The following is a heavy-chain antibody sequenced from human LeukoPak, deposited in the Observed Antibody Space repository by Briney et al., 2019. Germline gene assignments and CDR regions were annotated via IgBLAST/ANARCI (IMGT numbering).Heavy chain of an antibody. CDR3: ARGVYCSSTSCYDLDWFDP. Sequence: ASVKVSCKASGYTFTSYGISWVRQAPGQGLEWMGWISAYNGNTNYAQKLHGRVTMTTDTSTSTAYMELRSLRSDDTAVYYCARGVYCSSTSCYDLDWFDPWGQGTLVTVSS. CDR2: ISAYNGNT. CDR1: GYTFTSYG. D-gene: IGHD2-2*01. V-gene: IGHV1-18*01. J-gene: IGHJ5*02.